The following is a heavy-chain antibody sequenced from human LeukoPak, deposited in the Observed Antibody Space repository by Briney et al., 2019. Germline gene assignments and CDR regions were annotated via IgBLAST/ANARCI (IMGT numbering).Heavy chain of an antibody. Sequence: SETLSLTCAVSGGPFSGYFWSWIRQSSGKGLEWIGEIHNSGTTNYNPSLNSRVTISEDTSKNQFYLNLSSVTAADTAVYYCARRHYYNLGSFPFDFWGQGTLVTVSS. CDR2: IHNSGTT. CDR1: GGPFSGYF. J-gene: IGHJ4*02. V-gene: IGHV4-34*01. D-gene: IGHD3-10*01. CDR3: ARRHYYNLGSFPFDF.